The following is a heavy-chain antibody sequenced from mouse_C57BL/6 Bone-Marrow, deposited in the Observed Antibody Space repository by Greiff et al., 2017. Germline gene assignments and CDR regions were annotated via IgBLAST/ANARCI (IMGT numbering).Heavy chain of an antibody. CDR1: GFSLTSYG. CDR2: IWSGGST. J-gene: IGHJ4*01. V-gene: IGHV2-4*02. D-gene: IGHD4-1*01. CDR3: ARELRAMDY. Sequence: QVQLQQSGPGLVQPSQSLSITCTVSGFSLTSYGVHWVRQLPGKGLEWLGVIWSGGSTGYNAAFISRLSISKDNTKGQGFYKMNSLQADDTAIYNCARELRAMDYWGQGTSVTVSS.